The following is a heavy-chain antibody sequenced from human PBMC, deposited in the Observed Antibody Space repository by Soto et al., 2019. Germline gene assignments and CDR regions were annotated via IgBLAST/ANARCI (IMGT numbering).Heavy chain of an antibody. V-gene: IGHV4-39*01. J-gene: IGHJ4*02. CDR1: GGSISSGSYY. CDR3: ARHLRPDGSGTYYNVGFDY. CDR2: IFYSGTT. D-gene: IGHD3-10*01. Sequence: QLQLQESGPGLVKPSETLSLTCTVSGGSISSGSYYWGWIRQPPGKGLEWIGSIFYSGTTYYNPSLKSRVTMSVDTSKDHFSLRLSSVTAADMAVYYCARHLRPDGSGTYYNVGFDYWGQGTLVTVSS.